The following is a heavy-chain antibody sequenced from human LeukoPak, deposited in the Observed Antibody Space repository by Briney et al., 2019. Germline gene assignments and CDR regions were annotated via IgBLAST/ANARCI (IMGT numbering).Heavy chain of an antibody. V-gene: IGHV3-11*04. D-gene: IGHD6-13*01. J-gene: IGHJ4*02. CDR3: ARQGDSSSWAGNDY. CDR2: TSNTPSIM. Sequence: PGGSLRLSCAASGFTISDYYMSWIRPAPGKGLEWISYTSNTPSIMYYPDSVKGRFTFTSDNAKNSLYLQMDSLRVEATAVYYCARQGDSSSWAGNDYWGQGTLVTVSS. CDR1: GFTISDYY.